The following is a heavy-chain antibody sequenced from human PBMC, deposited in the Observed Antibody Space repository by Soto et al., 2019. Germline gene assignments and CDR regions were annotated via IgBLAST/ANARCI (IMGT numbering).Heavy chain of an antibody. Sequence: GESLKISCKGSGYHFTNYWIGWVRQMPGKGLEWMGFIYPSDSDTRYSPSFQGQVTISADKSISTAYLQWSSLKASDTAMYYCATSQYCSGGRCYSGWFDPWGQGTLVTVSS. J-gene: IGHJ5*02. CDR1: GYHFTNYW. CDR3: ATSQYCSGGRCYSGWFDP. V-gene: IGHV5-51*01. D-gene: IGHD2-15*01. CDR2: IYPSDSDT.